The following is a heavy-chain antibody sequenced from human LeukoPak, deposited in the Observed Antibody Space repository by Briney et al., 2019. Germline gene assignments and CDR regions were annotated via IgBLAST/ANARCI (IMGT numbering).Heavy chain of an antibody. CDR3: ARGDGSSSGLYFDS. J-gene: IGHJ4*02. Sequence: GGSLRLSCATSGFSFRTYWMSWVRQAPGRGLEWVANIRQDGSDKYYGDSVKGRFTVSRDNADYSLYLQMNSLRDEDTAVYYCARGDGSSSGLYFDSWGQGTLVTVSS. CDR1: GFSFRTYW. D-gene: IGHD6-6*01. CDR2: IRQDGSDK. V-gene: IGHV3-7*01.